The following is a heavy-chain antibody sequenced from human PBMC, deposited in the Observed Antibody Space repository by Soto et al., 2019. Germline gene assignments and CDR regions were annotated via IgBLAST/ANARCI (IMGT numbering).Heavy chain of an antibody. CDR3: ASIYDSSGYYYGNNWFDP. CDR2: IYYSGGT. J-gene: IGHJ5*02. CDR1: GASIGSGDYY. D-gene: IGHD3-22*01. V-gene: IGHV4-31*11. Sequence: SETLSLTCAVSGASIGSGDYYWSWIRKHPGKGLEWIGYIYYSGGTYYNPSLKRRVTISVDTSKNQFSLELSSVTAADTAVYYCASIYDSSGYYYGNNWFDPWGQGTLVTVSS.